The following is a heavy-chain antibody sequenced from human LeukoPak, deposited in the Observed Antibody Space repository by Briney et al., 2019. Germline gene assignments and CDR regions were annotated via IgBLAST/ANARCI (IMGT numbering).Heavy chain of an antibody. Sequence: GGSLRLSCAASGFTFSSYAMHWVRQAPGKGLEWVAVISYDGSNKYYADSVKGRFTISRDNSRNTLYLQMNSLRVEDTAVYYCAKGTTTPYSYGLVDIWGQGTMVTVSS. CDR1: GFTFSSYA. CDR2: ISYDGSNK. D-gene: IGHD5-18*01. CDR3: AKGTTTPYSYGLVDI. J-gene: IGHJ3*02. V-gene: IGHV3-30*04.